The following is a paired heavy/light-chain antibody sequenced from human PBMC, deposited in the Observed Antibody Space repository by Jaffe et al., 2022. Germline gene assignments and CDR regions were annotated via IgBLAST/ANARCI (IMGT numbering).Heavy chain of an antibody. V-gene: IGHV1-69*01. Sequence: QVQLVQSGAEVKKPGSSVKVSCKASGGTFSSYAISWVRQAPGQGLEWMGGIIPIFGTANYAQKFQGRVTITADESTSTAYMELSSLRSEDTAVYYCARAPLSGPHMVQGVMYYYYYMDVWGKGTTVTVSS. CDR3: ARAPLSGPHMVQGVMYYYYYMDV. D-gene: IGHD3-10*01. CDR2: IIPIFGTA. CDR1: GGTFSSYA. J-gene: IGHJ6*03.
Light chain of an antibody. V-gene: IGKV1-8*01. Sequence: AIRMTQSPSSLSASTGDRVTITCRASQGISSYLAWYQQKPGKAPKLLIYAASTLQSGVPSRFSGSGSGTDFTLTISCLQSEDFATYYCQQYYSYPWTFGQGTKLEIK. J-gene: IGKJ2*01. CDR3: QQYYSYPWT. CDR1: QGISSY. CDR2: AAS.